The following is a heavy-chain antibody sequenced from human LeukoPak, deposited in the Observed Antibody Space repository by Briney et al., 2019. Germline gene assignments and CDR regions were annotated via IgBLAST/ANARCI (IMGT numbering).Heavy chain of an antibody. CDR1: GYTLTELS. CDR2: FDPEDGET. Sequence: ASVKVSCKVSGYTLTELSMHWVRQAPGKGLEWMGGFDPEDGETIYAQKFQGRATMTEDTSTDTAYMELSSLRSEDTAVYYCATVHYYDSSGYYKSDFQHWGQGTLVTVSS. J-gene: IGHJ1*01. V-gene: IGHV1-24*01. CDR3: ATVHYYDSSGYYKSDFQH. D-gene: IGHD3-22*01.